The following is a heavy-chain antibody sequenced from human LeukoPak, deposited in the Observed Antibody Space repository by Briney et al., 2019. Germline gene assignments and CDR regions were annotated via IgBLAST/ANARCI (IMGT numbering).Heavy chain of an antibody. D-gene: IGHD5-18*01. CDR3: ARGYSYGYIRY. CDR1: GFTVSSNY. CDR2: IYDGGST. Sequence: WGSLRLSCAASGFTVSSNYMNWVRQAPGKELEWVSVIYDGGSTDYADSVKGRFTISRDNSKNMLYLQMNSLRAEDTAVYYCARGYSYGYIRYWGQGTLVTVSS. V-gene: IGHV3-66*01. J-gene: IGHJ4*02.